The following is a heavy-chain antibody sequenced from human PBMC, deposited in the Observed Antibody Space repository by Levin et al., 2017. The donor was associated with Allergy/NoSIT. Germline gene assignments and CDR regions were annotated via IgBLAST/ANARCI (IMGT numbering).Heavy chain of an antibody. D-gene: IGHD6-19*01. J-gene: IGHJ3*02. V-gene: IGHV3-21*01. CDR1: GFTFSSYN. Sequence: GGSLRLSCVASGFTFSSYNMNWVRQAPGKGLEWVSSISSSSSYIYYADSVKGRFTISRDNAKNSLYLQMNSLRAEDTAVYYCARDVSGWYGANAFDIWGQGTMVTVSS. CDR3: ARDVSGWYGANAFDI. CDR2: ISSSSSYI.